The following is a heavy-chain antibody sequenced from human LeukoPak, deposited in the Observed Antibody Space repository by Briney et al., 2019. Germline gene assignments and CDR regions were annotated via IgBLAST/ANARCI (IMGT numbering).Heavy chain of an antibody. V-gene: IGHV1-8*01. CDR1: GYTFTSYH. CDR3: ARATVTGYCSGGSCYHLDY. Sequence: ASVKVSCMPSGYTFTSYHINWVRPATGQGVEWMGWMNPNSGNTGYAQKFQGRVTMTRKHSTSTAYMELSSLRSEDTAVYYCARATVTGYCSGGSCYHLDYWGQGALVTVSS. CDR2: MNPNSGNT. D-gene: IGHD2-15*01. J-gene: IGHJ4*02.